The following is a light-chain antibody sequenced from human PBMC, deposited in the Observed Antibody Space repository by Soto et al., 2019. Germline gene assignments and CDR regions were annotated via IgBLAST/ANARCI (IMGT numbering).Light chain of an antibody. CDR1: SSDLGAYNF. V-gene: IGLV2-14*01. CDR2: DVS. Sequence: QSALTQPASVSGSPGQSITISCTGTSSDLGAYNFVSWYQQHPGKAPKLMIYDVSNRPSGVSNRFSGSKSGNTASLTISGLQAEDEADYYCTSYTSSSFVVFGGGTKLTVL. J-gene: IGLJ2*01. CDR3: TSYTSSSFVV.